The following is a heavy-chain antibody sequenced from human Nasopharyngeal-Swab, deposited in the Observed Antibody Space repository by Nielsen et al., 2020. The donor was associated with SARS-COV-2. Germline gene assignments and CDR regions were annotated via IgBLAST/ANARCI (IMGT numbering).Heavy chain of an antibody. V-gene: IGHV3-7*01. CDR2: IKQDGSEK. J-gene: IGHJ4*02. Sequence: GGSLRLSCAASGFTFSSYWMSWVRQAPGKGLEWVANIKQDGSEKYYVDSVKGRFTISRDNAKNSLYLQMNSLRDEDTAVYYCARGYTSGWYQWSRHTLDYWGQGTLVTVSS. D-gene: IGHD6-19*01. CDR3: ARGYTSGWYQWSRHTLDY. CDR1: GFTFSSYW.